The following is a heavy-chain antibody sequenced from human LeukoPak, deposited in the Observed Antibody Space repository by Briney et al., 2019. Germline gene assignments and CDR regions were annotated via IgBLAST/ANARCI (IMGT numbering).Heavy chain of an antibody. V-gene: IGHV3-33*01. D-gene: IGHD3-10*01. CDR1: GFSFDTYA. CDR2: IWHDGSHK. Sequence: GGSLRLSCAASGFSFDTYAMHWVRQAPGQGLEWVALIWHDGSHKFYSNSVRGQFTISRDNSRNTVYLQMNNLRPDDTAVYYCAREIFGSGSYPDLWGQGTLVTVSS. J-gene: IGHJ5*02. CDR3: AREIFGSGSYPDL.